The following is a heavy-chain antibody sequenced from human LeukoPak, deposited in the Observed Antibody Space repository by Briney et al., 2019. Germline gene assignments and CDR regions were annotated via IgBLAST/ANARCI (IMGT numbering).Heavy chain of an antibody. V-gene: IGHV3-15*01. CDR3: STLTSRGLSDS. J-gene: IGHJ4*02. Sequence: PGGSLRLSCAASGFTFSSYALSWVRQAPGKGLEWVGRIKSKADGETIDYAAPVKGRFTFSRDDSKNMLYLQMNSLKSEDTAVYYCSTLTSRGLSDSWGQGTLVTVSS. CDR2: IKSKADGETI. D-gene: IGHD1-20*01. CDR1: GFTFSSYA.